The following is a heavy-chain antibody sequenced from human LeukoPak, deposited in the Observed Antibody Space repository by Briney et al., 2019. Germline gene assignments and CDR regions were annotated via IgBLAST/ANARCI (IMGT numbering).Heavy chain of an antibody. J-gene: IGHJ3*01. V-gene: IGHV4-59*08. CDR2: IYYSGST. D-gene: IGHD4-23*01. Sequence: SETLSLTCTVSGGSISSYYWSWIRQPPGKGLEWIGFIYYSGSTNYNPSLKSRVTISVDTSKNQFSLKLSSVTAADTAVYYCARPSLDYGGIDAFDFWGQGTLVTVSS. CDR1: GGSISSYY. CDR3: ARPSLDYGGIDAFDF.